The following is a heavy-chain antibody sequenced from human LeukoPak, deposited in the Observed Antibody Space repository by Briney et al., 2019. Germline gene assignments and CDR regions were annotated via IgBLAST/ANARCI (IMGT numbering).Heavy chain of an antibody. J-gene: IGHJ4*02. V-gene: IGHV4-59*01. CDR1: GGSISSYY. Sequence: SETLSLTCTVSGGSISSYYWSWIRQPPGKGLQWIGYINYSGSTNYNRSLKSRVTISVDTSKNQFSLKLSSVTAADTAVFYCARVTWRSGWPDYWGQGTLVTVSS. CDR2: INYSGST. CDR3: ARVTWRSGWPDY. D-gene: IGHD6-19*01.